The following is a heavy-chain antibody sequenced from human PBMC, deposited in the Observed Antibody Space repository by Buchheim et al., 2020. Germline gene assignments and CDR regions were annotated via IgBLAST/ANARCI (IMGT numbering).Heavy chain of an antibody. CDR1: GYTFRNYG. J-gene: IGHJ4*02. D-gene: IGHD2-8*01. Sequence: QVHLVQSEGEVKKPGASVKVSCKASGYTFRNYGISWVRQAPGQGLEWMGWISSINGNTNYAQRFQGRVTMTTDTITNTAYLELRSLRSDDTAIYYCARKDPDLPMYGMANDYWGQGS. CDR3: ARKDPDLPMYGMANDY. V-gene: IGHV1-18*01. CDR2: ISSINGNT.